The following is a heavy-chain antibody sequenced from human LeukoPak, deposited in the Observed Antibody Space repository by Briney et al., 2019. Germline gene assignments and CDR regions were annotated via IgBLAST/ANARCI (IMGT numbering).Heavy chain of an antibody. CDR1: GFTFSSYA. CDR2: ISSNGGST. CDR3: ARARPSMWIDY. Sequence: HPGGSLRLSCAASGFTFSSYAMHWVRQAPGKGLEYVSAISSNGGSTYYANSVKGRFTISRDSSKNTLYLQMNSLRPEDTAVYYCARARPSMWIDYWGQGTLVTVSS. V-gene: IGHV3-64*01. D-gene: IGHD5-12*01. J-gene: IGHJ4*02.